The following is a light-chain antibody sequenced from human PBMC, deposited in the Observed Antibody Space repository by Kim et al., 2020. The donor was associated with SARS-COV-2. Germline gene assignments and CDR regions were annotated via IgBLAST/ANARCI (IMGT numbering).Light chain of an antibody. CDR3: QQSYSTPYS. J-gene: IGKJ2*03. CDR1: QSISSY. Sequence: ASVGDRVTITGLASQSISSYLNWYQQKPGKAPKLLIYAASSLQSGVPSRFSGSGSGTDFTLTISSLQPEDFATYYCQQSYSTPYSFGQGTKLEI. CDR2: AAS. V-gene: IGKV1-39*01.